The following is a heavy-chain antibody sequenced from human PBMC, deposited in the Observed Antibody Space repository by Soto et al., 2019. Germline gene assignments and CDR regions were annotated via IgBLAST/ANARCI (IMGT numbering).Heavy chain of an antibody. D-gene: IGHD4-17*01. J-gene: IGHJ4*02. CDR3: AREDYGGNAGDFDY. V-gene: IGHV3-33*01. Sequence: PGGSLRLSCAASGFTFSSYGMHWVRQAPGKGLEWVAVIWYDGSNKYYADSVKGRFTISRDNSKNTLYLQMNSLRAEDTAVYYCAREDYGGNAGDFDYWGQGTLVTVSS. CDR2: IWYDGSNK. CDR1: GFTFSSYG.